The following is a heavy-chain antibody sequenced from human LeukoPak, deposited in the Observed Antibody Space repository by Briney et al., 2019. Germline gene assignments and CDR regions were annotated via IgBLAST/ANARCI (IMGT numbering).Heavy chain of an antibody. J-gene: IGHJ4*02. CDR3: ARGNGYPFDY. CDR2: TYYRSKWYN. V-gene: IGHV6-1*01. D-gene: IGHD3-16*01. Sequence: SQTLSLTCAISGDSLSSNRATCNWVRQSPSKGLEWLGRTYYRSKWYNDYAVSVKGRVTINPDASKKQFSLQLNSVTPEDTAMYYCARGNGYPFDYWGQGTLVTVSS. CDR1: GDSLSSNRAT.